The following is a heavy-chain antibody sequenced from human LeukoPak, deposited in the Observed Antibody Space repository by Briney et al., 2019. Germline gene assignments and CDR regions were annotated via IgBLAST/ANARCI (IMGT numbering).Heavy chain of an antibody. V-gene: IGHV4-39*07. J-gene: IGHJ4*02. CDR2: IYSRGST. CDR1: GGSISSSNYY. D-gene: IGHD4-17*01. Sequence: SETLSLTCIVSGGSISSSNYYWGWIRQSPGKGLEWIGGIYSRGSTYYNPSLKSRVTMSVDTSKSQFSLKLSSVTAADTAVYYCARGPTTVTRAFDYWGQGTLVTVSS. CDR3: ARGPTTVTRAFDY.